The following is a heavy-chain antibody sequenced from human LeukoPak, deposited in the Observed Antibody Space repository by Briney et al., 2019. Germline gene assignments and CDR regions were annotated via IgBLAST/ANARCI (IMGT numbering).Heavy chain of an antibody. CDR2: INPNSGGT. CDR3: AREISITMIVVVNYFDY. Sequence: GASVKVSCKASGYTFTGYYMHWVRQAPGQGLEWMGRINPNSGGTNYAQKFQGRVTMTRDTSISTAYMELSRLRSDDTAVYYCAREISITMIVVVNYFDYWGQGTLVTVSS. J-gene: IGHJ4*02. D-gene: IGHD3-22*01. V-gene: IGHV1-2*06. CDR1: GYTFTGYY.